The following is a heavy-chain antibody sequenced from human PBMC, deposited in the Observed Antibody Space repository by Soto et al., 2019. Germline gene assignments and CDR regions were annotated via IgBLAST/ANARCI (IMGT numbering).Heavy chain of an antibody. CDR3: ARGGWELLSTYFDY. CDR1: GFTFSSYA. V-gene: IGHV3-30-3*01. CDR2: ISYDGSNK. D-gene: IGHD1-26*01. J-gene: IGHJ4*02. Sequence: GGSLRLSCAASGFTFSSYAMHWVRQAPGKGLEWVAVISYDGSNKYYADSVKGRFTISRDNSKNTLYLQMNSLRAEDTAVYYCARGGWELLSTYFDYWGQGTLVTVSS.